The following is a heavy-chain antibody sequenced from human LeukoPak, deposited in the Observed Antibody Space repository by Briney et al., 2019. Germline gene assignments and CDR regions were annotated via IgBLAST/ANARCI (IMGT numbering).Heavy chain of an antibody. Sequence: GGSLRLSCAASGFTFSSYAMSWVRQAPGKGLEWVAAISGSGGSTYYADSVKGRFTISRDNSKNTLYLQMNSLRAEDTAVYYCAKGVAGYSYGFNFDYWGQGTLVTVSS. CDR2: ISGSGGST. V-gene: IGHV3-23*01. J-gene: IGHJ4*02. D-gene: IGHD5-18*01. CDR3: AKGVAGYSYGFNFDY. CDR1: GFTFSSYA.